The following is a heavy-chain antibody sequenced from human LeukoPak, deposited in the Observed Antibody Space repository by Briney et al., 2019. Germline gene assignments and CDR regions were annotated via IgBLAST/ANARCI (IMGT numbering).Heavy chain of an antibody. CDR3: TKNTHDY. D-gene: IGHD1/OR15-1a*01. CDR2: IKGDGSGK. J-gene: IGHJ4*02. CDR1: GFTFSGSW. V-gene: IGHV3-7*01. Sequence: GGSLRLSGAASGFTFSGSWMSWVRQAPGKGLEWVATIKGDGSGKFYVDSVKGRFAISRDDAKSSLFLQMDSLRSEDTAVYYCTKNTHDYWGQGTLVTVSS.